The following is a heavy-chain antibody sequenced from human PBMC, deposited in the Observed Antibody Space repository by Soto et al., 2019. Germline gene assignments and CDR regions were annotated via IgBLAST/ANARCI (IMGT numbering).Heavy chain of an antibody. D-gene: IGHD2-15*01. CDR3: ARDEYCSGGSCYSCGMDV. CDR1: GGTFSSYT. Sequence: QVQLVQSGAEVKKPGSSVKVSCKASGGTFSSYTISWVRQAPGQGLEWMGRIIPILGIANYAQKFQGRVTITADKSTSTAYMELSSLRSEDTAVYYCARDEYCSGGSCYSCGMDVWGQGTTVTVSS. J-gene: IGHJ6*02. V-gene: IGHV1-69*08. CDR2: IIPILGIA.